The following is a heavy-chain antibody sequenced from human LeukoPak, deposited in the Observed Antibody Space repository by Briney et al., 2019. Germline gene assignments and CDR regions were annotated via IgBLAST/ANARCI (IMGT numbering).Heavy chain of an antibody. CDR2: ISGSGGNT. CDR1: GFTLRSYA. D-gene: IGHD2-8*01. CDR3: AKGDCTNGVCYRAALDYFDY. V-gene: IGHV3-23*01. J-gene: IGHJ4*02. Sequence: GGSLRLSCAASGFTLRSYAMSWVRQAPGKGLEWVSAISGSGGNTYYADSVKGRFTISRDNSKNTVYLQMNSLRAEDTAVYYCAKGDCTNGVCYRAALDYFDYWGQGTLVTVSS.